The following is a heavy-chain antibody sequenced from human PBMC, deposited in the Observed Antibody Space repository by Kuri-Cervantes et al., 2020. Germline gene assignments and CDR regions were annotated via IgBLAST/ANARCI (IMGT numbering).Heavy chain of an antibody. CDR3: AREPRPGSGYSDY. J-gene: IGHJ4*02. Sequence: ASVKVSCKASGYTFTSYYMHWVRQAPGQGLEWVAWIDPNSGATLYSQKFQGRVTLTRDTSITTAYMEVSRLTSDDTAVYYCAREPRPGSGYSDYWGQGTLVTVSS. CDR1: GYTFTSYY. D-gene: IGHD3-10*01. CDR2: IDPNSGAT. V-gene: IGHV1-2*02.